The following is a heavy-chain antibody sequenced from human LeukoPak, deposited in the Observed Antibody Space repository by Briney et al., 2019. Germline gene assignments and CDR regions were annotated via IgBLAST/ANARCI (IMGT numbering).Heavy chain of an antibody. V-gene: IGHV3-23*01. CDR3: AKAEEYSSGPHLRDSNFRNYYYGMDV. CDR2: ISGSGGSA. Sequence: PGGSLRLSCEASGFLFSKSAVTWVRQAPGKGLEWVSAISGSGGSAYYADSVKGRFTISRDNSKNTLYLQMNSLRAEDTAVYYCAKAEEYSSGPHLRDSNFRNYYYGMDVWGQGTTVTVSS. D-gene: IGHD6-19*01. J-gene: IGHJ6*02. CDR1: GFLFSKSA.